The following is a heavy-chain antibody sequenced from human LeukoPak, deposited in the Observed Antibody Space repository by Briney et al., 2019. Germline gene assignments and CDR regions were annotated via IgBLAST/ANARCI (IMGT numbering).Heavy chain of an antibody. D-gene: IGHD6-13*01. CDR1: GGSISSYY. J-gene: IGHJ4*02. V-gene: IGHV4-59*08. CDR3: ARQLAAAGRAPFDY. Sequence: SETLSLTCTVSGGSISSYYWSWIRQPPGKGLEWIGYIYYSGSTNYNPSLKSRVTISVDTSKNQPSLKLSSVTAADTAVYYCARQLAAAGRAPFDYWGQGTLVTVSS. CDR2: IYYSGST.